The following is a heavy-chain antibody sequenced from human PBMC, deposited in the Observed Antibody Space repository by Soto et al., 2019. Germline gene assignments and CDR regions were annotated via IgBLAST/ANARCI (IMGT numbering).Heavy chain of an antibody. J-gene: IGHJ5*02. CDR1: GASIIGFY. Sequence: QVQLQESGPGLVKPSETLSLTCTVSGASIIGFYWSWIRKSAGKGLEWIGRIYATGTTDYNPSLKSRVMMSVDTSKKQFSLKLRSVTAADTAVYYCVRDGTKTLRDWFDPWGQGMSVTVSS. V-gene: IGHV4-4*07. CDR2: IYATGTT. CDR3: VRDGTKTLRDWFDP. D-gene: IGHD1-1*01.